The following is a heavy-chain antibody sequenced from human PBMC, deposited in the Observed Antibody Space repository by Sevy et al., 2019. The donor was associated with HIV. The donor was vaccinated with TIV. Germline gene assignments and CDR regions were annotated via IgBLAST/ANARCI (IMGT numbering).Heavy chain of an antibody. CDR1: GFTFSSYS. J-gene: IGHJ6*02. Sequence: GGSLRLSCAASGFTFSSYSMNWVRQAPGMGLEWVSSISSSSSYIYYADSVKGRFTISRDNAKNSLYLQMNSLRAEDTAVYYCARAYTSFSSGWYKDYYGMDVWGQRTTVTVSS. D-gene: IGHD6-19*01. CDR3: ARAYTSFSSGWYKDYYGMDV. CDR2: ISSSSSYI. V-gene: IGHV3-21*01.